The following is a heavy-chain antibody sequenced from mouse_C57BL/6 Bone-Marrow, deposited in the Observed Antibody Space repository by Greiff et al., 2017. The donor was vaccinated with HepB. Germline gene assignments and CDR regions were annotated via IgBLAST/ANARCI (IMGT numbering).Heavy chain of an antibody. D-gene: IGHD1-1*01. Sequence: EVQLQESGPGMVKPSQSLSLTCTVTGYSITSGYDWHWIRHFPGNKLEWMGYISYSGSTNYNPSLKSRISISHDTSKNHFFLKLNSVTTEDTATYYCAREVAFIFDYWGQGTTLTVSS. CDR1: GYSITSGYD. J-gene: IGHJ2*01. CDR2: ISYSGST. CDR3: AREVAFIFDY. V-gene: IGHV3-1*01.